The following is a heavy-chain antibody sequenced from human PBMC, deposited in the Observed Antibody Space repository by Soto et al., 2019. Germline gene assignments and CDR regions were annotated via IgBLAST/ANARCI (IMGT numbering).Heavy chain of an antibody. J-gene: IGHJ4*02. V-gene: IGHV1-69*01. CDR3: AKADGQQWLIPHLDN. D-gene: IGHD6-19*01. Sequence: QVQLVQSGAEVKKPGSSVKVSCKASGGTFSNYAISWVRQAPGQGLEWMGGITPIFGTTTYAQRLQGRVTITADESSTTAHMELSSLRSEDTAVYYCAKADGQQWLIPHLDNWGQGTLVTVS. CDR1: GGTFSNYA. CDR2: ITPIFGTT.